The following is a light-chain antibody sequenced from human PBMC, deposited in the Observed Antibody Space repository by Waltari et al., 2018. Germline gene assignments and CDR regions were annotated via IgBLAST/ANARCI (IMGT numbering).Light chain of an antibody. CDR3: QQYNNWPPST. V-gene: IGKV3-15*01. CDR1: ESVASN. CDR2: HAS. Sequence: EIVLTQSPATLSLSPGERATLHCRASESVASNFALYQQRPGQAPRLLIFHASTRATGIPAKFSGSGSGTEFTLTISSLQSEDFAVYYCQQYNNWPPSTFGQGTKVEIK. J-gene: IGKJ1*01.